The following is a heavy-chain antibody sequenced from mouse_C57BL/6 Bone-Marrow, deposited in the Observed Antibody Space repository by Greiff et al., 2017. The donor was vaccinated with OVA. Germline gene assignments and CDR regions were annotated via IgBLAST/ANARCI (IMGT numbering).Heavy chain of an antibody. J-gene: IGHJ4*01. Sequence: VQLQQSGAELVRPGASVKLSCTASGFNIKDDYMHWVKQRPEQGLEWIGWIDPENGDTEYASKFQGKATITADTSSNTAYLQLSSLTSEDTAVYYCTTYIPYGSSPHYYAMDYWGQGTSVTVSS. CDR1: GFNIKDDY. D-gene: IGHD1-1*01. CDR2: IDPENGDT. V-gene: IGHV14-4*01. CDR3: TTYIPYGSSPHYYAMDY.